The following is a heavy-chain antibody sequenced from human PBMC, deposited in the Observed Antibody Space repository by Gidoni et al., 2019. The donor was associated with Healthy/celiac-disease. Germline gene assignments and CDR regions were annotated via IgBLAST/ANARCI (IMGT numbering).Heavy chain of an antibody. CDR3: ARGIAAAGYYYYGMDV. V-gene: IGHV2-70*01. CDR2: IDWDDDK. J-gene: IGHJ6*02. CDR1: GFSLSTSGMC. Sequence: QVTLRESGPALVKPTQTLTLTCTFSGFSLSTSGMCVSWIRQPPGKALEWLALIDWDDDKYYSTSLKTRLTISKDTSKNQVVLTMTNMDPVDTATYYCARGIAAAGYYYYGMDVWGQGTTVTVSS. D-gene: IGHD6-13*01.